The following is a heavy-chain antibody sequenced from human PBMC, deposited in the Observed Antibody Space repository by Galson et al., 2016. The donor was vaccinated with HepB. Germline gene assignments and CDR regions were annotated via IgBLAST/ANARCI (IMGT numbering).Heavy chain of an antibody. CDR3: ARPYDDVGFDCGF. CDR2: ISSDGKTE. D-gene: IGHD3-16*01. J-gene: IGHJ4*02. V-gene: IGHV3-30*03. Sequence: SLRLSCAASGFIFSDYGIHWVRQGPGKGLEWVALISSDGKTEHYVDSVKGRFTISRDNSKNTLYLHMNSLRPDDTALYYCARPYDDVGFDCGFWGQGTLVTVSS. CDR1: GFIFSDYG.